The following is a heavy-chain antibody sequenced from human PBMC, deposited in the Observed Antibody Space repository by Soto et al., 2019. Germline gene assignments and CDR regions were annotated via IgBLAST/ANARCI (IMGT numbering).Heavy chain of an antibody. D-gene: IGHD5-18*01. CDR3: ARDQRVDTAMAAPPSEYYYYYGMDV. CDR2: IIPIFGTA. J-gene: IGHJ6*02. CDR1: GGTFSSYA. Sequence: GASVKVSCKASGGTFSSYAISWVRQAPGQGLEWMGGIIPIFGTANYAQKFQGRVTITADESTSTAYMELSSLRSEDTAVYYCARDQRVDTAMAAPPSEYYYYYGMDVWGQGTTVTVSS. V-gene: IGHV1-69*13.